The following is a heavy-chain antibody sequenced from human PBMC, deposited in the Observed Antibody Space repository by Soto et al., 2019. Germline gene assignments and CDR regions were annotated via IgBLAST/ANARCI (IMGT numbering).Heavy chain of an antibody. CDR3: ARHYSAMGV. CDR2: IYSDNKT. J-gene: IGHJ6*02. V-gene: IGHV3-53*02. Sequence: EVQLVETGGDLIQPGGSLRLSCAASGFTVSSDSMTWVRQAPGKGLEWISIIYSDNKTDYPDSVKGRFSISRDTSKNILYLQMNSLRAEDTAEYYCARHYSAMGVWGQGTTVTVSS. CDR1: GFTVSSDS.